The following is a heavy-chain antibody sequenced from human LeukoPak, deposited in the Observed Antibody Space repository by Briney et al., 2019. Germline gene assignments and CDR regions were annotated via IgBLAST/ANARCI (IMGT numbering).Heavy chain of an antibody. CDR2: ISYDGSNK. CDR3: ASVRGPYYFDY. V-gene: IGHV3-30*04. Sequence: PGRSLRLSCAASGFTFSSYAMHWVRQAPGKGLEWVAVISYDGSNKYYADSVKGRFTISRDNSKNTLYLQMNSLRAEDMAVYYCASVRGPYYFDYWGQGTLVTVSS. J-gene: IGHJ4*02. D-gene: IGHD3-10*01. CDR1: GFTFSSYA.